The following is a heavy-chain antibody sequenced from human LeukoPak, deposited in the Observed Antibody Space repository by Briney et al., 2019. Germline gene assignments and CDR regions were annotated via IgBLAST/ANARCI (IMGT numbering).Heavy chain of an antibody. CDR2: INPNSGAT. CDR3: AKDTGNFNFGDY. D-gene: IGHD5-18*01. J-gene: IGHJ4*02. Sequence: ASVKVSCKTSGYTFSVYYMHWVRQAPGQGLEWMGWINPNSGATNCAQKFQGRVTMTRDTSISTAYMELSSLRSDDTAVYYCAKDTGNFNFGDYWGQGTLVTVSS. CDR1: GYTFSVYY. V-gene: IGHV1-2*02.